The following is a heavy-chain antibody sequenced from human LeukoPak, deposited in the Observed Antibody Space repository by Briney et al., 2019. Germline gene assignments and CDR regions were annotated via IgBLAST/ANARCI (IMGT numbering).Heavy chain of an antibody. J-gene: IGHJ6*02. Sequence: GGSLRLSCAASGFTFSDYYMSWIRQAPGKGLEWVSYISSSGRIIYYADSVKGRFTISRDNAKNSLYLQMNSLRAEDTAVYYCARVRNWNYVRYYYYGMDVWGQGTTVTVSS. D-gene: IGHD1-7*01. CDR1: GFTFSDYY. CDR3: ARVRNWNYVRYYYYGMDV. CDR2: ISSSGRII. V-gene: IGHV3-11*04.